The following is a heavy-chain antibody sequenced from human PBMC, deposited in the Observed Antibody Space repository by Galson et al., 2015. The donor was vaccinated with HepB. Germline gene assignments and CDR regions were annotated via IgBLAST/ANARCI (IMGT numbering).Heavy chain of an antibody. Sequence: SLRLSCAASGITLNSDGIHWVRQAPGQGLEWVAHIRLDGSHKYYADSVKGRFTISRDNSKSTVYLQMNSLRVEDTSLYHCAKGKFSSGGLDSWGQGTLVTVSS. V-gene: IGHV3-30*02. CDR1: GITLNSDG. J-gene: IGHJ4*02. D-gene: IGHD3-22*01. CDR3: AKGKFSSGGLDS. CDR2: IRLDGSHK.